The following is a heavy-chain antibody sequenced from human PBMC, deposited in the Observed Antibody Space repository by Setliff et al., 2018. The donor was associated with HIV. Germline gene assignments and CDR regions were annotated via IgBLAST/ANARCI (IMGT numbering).Heavy chain of an antibody. V-gene: IGHV1-46*01. J-gene: IGHJ6*02. Sequence: ASVKVSCKASGYTFTSYCMHWVRQAPGQGLEWMGIIKPSGGSTSYAQKFQGRVTMTRDTSTSTVYMELSSLRSEDTAVYYCARTYYNFWSGDYYYYGMDVWGQGTTVTVSS. CDR2: IKPSGGST. D-gene: IGHD3-3*01. CDR1: GYTFTSYC. CDR3: ARTYYNFWSGDYYYYGMDV.